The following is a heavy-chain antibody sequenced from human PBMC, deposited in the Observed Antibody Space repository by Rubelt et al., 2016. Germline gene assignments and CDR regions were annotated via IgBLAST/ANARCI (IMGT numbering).Heavy chain of an antibody. D-gene: IGHD6-19*01. CDR3: AKGEQWFSSNWFGP. J-gene: IGHJ5*02. Sequence: EVQLVESGGGLVQPGGSLRLSCAASGFTFSNYPMSWVRQAPGKGLEWVPAIRGSGDIANYADSVKGRFIISRDNAKNSLYLQMNSLRAEDTAVYYCAKGEQWFSSNWFGPWGQGTLVSVSS. V-gene: IGHV3-23*04. CDR2: IRGSGDIA. CDR1: GFTFSNYP.